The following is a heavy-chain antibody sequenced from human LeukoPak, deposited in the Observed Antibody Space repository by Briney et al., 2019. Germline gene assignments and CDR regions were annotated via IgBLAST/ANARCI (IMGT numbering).Heavy chain of an antibody. CDR3: ARRNDYYGSGSYYPVFDY. D-gene: IGHD3-10*01. CDR2: IYTSGST. CDR1: GGSISSYY. V-gene: IGHV4-4*09. Sequence: SETLSLTCTVSGGSISSYYWSWIRQPPGKGLEWIGYIYTSGSTNYNPSLKSRVTISVDTSKNQFSLKLRSVTAADTAVYYCARRNDYYGSGSYYPVFDYWGQGTLVTVSS. J-gene: IGHJ4*02.